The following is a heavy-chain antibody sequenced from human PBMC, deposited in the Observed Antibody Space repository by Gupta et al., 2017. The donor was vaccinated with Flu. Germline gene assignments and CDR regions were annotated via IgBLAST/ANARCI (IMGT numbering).Heavy chain of an antibody. D-gene: IGHD2-21*01. Sequence: QVQLQESSPGVVKPSVTLSLTCAVSGASVSSDTWWSWVRQSPGKGLEWIGELHLIGITNNNPSFQSRVAISVDKSQNQCALRLSSVTAADTGMYDGTRYVTYYGDVYYSIFDSWGRGTPVTVSS. CDR1: GASVSSDTW. J-gene: IGHJ4*02. V-gene: IGHV4-4*02. CDR2: LHLIGIT. CDR3: TRYVTYYGDVYYSIFDS.